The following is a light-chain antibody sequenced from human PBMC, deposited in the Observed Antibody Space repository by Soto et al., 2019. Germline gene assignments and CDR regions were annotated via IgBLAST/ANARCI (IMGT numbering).Light chain of an antibody. J-gene: IGKJ1*01. Sequence: GERSTRWWSASPSVRSNLAWYQQKPGQAPRLLIYGASTRATGIPARFSGSGSGTESTLSFGRLLSADLAVYSCKHSTHWPPTFAQGTKVDI. CDR1: PSVRSN. CDR3: KHSTHWPPT. CDR2: GAS. V-gene: IGKV3-15*01.